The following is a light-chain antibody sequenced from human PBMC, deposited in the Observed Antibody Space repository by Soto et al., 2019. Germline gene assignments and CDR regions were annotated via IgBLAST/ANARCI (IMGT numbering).Light chain of an antibody. CDR2: KAS. V-gene: IGKV1-5*03. J-gene: IGKJ1*01. CDR1: QSISSW. Sequence: DIQMTQSPSTLSASVGDRVTITFRASQSISSWLAWYQQKPGKAPKLLIYKASSLESGVPSRFSGSGSGTEFTLTISSLQHDDFATYYCQQYNSYSRTFGQGTKVDIK. CDR3: QQYNSYSRT.